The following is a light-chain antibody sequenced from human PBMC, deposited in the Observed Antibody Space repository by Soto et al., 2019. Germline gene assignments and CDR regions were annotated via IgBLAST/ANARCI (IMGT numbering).Light chain of an antibody. CDR3: QQDNDWPLT. CDR2: GAS. Sequence: EIVMTQSPATLSVSPGERATLSCRASQSIVNNLAWYQQKPGQGPRLLIYGASSWATGLPAWFSGSGSGTGFTLPISRLQAEDFAIYYWQQDNDWPLTFGGGTKVEIK. CDR1: QSIVNN. J-gene: IGKJ4*01. V-gene: IGKV3-15*01.